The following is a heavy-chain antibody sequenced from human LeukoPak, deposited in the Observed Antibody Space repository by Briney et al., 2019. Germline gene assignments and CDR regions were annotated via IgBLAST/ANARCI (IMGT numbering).Heavy chain of an antibody. CDR3: ARYSSGFLDS. Sequence: GRSLRLSCAASGFTFSSFGMHWVHQAPGKGLEWVAVIWSDGSNKYYADSVKGRFTISRDNSKNTLYLQMNSLRAEDTAVYYCARYSSGFLDSWGQGTLVTVSS. CDR1: GFTFSSFG. CDR2: IWSDGSNK. D-gene: IGHD6-19*01. V-gene: IGHV3-33*01. J-gene: IGHJ4*02.